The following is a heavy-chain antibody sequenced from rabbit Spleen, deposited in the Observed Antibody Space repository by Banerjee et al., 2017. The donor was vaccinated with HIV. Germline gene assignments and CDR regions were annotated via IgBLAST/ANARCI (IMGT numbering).Heavy chain of an antibody. V-gene: IGHV1S45*01. Sequence: QEQLEESGGDLVKPEGSLTLTCTASGFSFSSSYYMCWVRQAPGKGLEWIACIDTGDGSTYYASWVNGRFTLSRENNQNTVSLQMTNLTGADTATYFCARSISIYNYGMDLWGPGTLVTVS. J-gene: IGHJ6*01. CDR1: GFSFSSSYY. D-gene: IGHD8-1*01. CDR2: IDTGDGST. CDR3: ARSISIYNYGMDL.